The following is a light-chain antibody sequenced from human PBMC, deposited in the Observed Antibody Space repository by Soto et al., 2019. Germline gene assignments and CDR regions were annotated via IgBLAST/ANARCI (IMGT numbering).Light chain of an antibody. CDR1: QSISSY. CDR3: QQIYSTPLT. Sequence: DLQMTQSPSSLSASVGDRVTITCRASQSISSYLNWYQQKPVKAPKILIYAASSLQSGVPSRFSGSGSGTDFTLTISSLQPEDFATYYCQQIYSTPLTFGQGTRLEIK. V-gene: IGKV1-39*01. J-gene: IGKJ5*01. CDR2: AAS.